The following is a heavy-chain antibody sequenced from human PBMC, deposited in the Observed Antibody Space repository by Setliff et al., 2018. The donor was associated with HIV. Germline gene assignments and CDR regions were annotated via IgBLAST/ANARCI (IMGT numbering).Heavy chain of an antibody. CDR1: GGTFSSYV. D-gene: IGHD6-13*01. CDR3: AREKEMATAANYYYGMDV. V-gene: IGHV1-69*13. J-gene: IGHJ6*02. Sequence: SVKVSCKSSGGTFSSYVINWVRQAPGQGLEWMGGIIPVSDTTNYAQKFQGRVTITADESTSTAYMEMTSLTSADTAVYYCAREKEMATAANYYYGMDVWGLGTTVTVSS. CDR2: IIPVSDTT.